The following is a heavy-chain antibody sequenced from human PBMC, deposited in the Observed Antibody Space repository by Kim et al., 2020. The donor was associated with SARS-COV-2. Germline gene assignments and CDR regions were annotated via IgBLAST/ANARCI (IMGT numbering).Heavy chain of an antibody. CDR2: INQSGST. D-gene: IGHD2-2*02. V-gene: IGHV4-34*01. CDR3: ARGRAGVVPAPVLGLGPYYDYYAMDV. J-gene: IGHJ6*02. CDR1: GGSFSDYN. Sequence: SETLSLTCAVYGGSFSDYNWSWIRQPPGKGLEWIGEINQSGSTNLSPSLKSRITISVDTSKSQFSLRLTSMTATDTAVYYCARGRAGVVPAPVLGLGPYYDYYAMDVWGRGTPVAVSS.